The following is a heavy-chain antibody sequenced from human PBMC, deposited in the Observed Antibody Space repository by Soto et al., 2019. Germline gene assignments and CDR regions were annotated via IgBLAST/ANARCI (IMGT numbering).Heavy chain of an antibody. CDR3: ARYSGYDLGNWFDP. D-gene: IGHD5-12*01. Sequence: QVQLVQSGAEVKKPGSSVKVSCKASGGTFSSYTISWVRQAPGQGLEWMGRIIPILGIANYAQKFQGRVTITADKSTSTAYMELSSLRSEDTAVYYCARYSGYDLGNWFDPWGQGTLVTVSS. CDR1: GGTFSSYT. CDR2: IIPILGIA. V-gene: IGHV1-69*02. J-gene: IGHJ5*02.